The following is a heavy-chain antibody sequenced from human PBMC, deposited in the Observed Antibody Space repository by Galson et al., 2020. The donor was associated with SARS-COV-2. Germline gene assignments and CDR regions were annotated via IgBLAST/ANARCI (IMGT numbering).Heavy chain of an antibody. V-gene: IGHV3-15*01. D-gene: IGHD6-13*01. CDR1: GFTFSNAW. CDR3: TNEGIAAAGIGYYYYYGMDV. Sequence: GGSLRLSCAASGFTFSNAWMSWVRQAPGKGLEWVGRIKSKTDGGTTDYAAPVKGRFTISRDDSKNTLYLQMNSLKTEDTAVYYCTNEGIAAAGIGYYYYYGMDVWGQGTTVTVSS. J-gene: IGHJ6*02. CDR2: IKSKTDGGTT.